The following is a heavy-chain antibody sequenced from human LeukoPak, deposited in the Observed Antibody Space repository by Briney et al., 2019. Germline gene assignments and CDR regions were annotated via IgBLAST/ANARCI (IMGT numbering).Heavy chain of an antibody. CDR1: GLTFSSYN. Sequence: GGSLRLSCAASGLTFSSYNMNWVRQAPGKGLEWVAFIRYDGSNKYYADSVKGRFTISRDNSKNTLYLQMNSLRGEDTAVYYCAKDSLRERIVGSTTRGVNDYWGQGTLVTVSS. D-gene: IGHD1-26*01. J-gene: IGHJ4*02. V-gene: IGHV3-30*02. CDR3: AKDSLRERIVGSTTRGVNDY. CDR2: IRYDGSNK.